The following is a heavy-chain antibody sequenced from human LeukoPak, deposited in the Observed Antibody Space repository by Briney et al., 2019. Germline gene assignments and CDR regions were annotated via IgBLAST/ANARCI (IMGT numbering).Heavy chain of an antibody. CDR2: IYSGGST. D-gene: IGHD6-6*01. J-gene: IGHJ3*02. V-gene: IGHV3-53*01. CDR3: ARDLFRKNLEYSSRQDAFDI. Sequence: PGGSLRLSCAASGFTVSSNYMSWVRQAPGKGLEWVSVIYSGGSTYYADSVKGRFTISRDNSKNTLYLQMNSLRAEDTAVYYCARDLFRKNLEYSSRQDAFDIWGQGTMVTVSS. CDR1: GFTVSSNY.